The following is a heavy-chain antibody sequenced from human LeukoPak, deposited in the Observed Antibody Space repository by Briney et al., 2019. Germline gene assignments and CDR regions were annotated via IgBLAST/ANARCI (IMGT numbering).Heavy chain of an antibody. CDR1: GFTVSRNY. CDR2: IYSGGGT. Sequence: GDSLRLSCAASGFTVSRNYMSWVRQAPGKGLEWVSVIYSGGGTYYADSVKGRFTISRDNSKNTLYLQMNSLRAEDTAVYYCAKDLRGILVQNQLLKRNWFDPWGQGTLVTVSS. D-gene: IGHD2-2*01. CDR3: AKDLRGILVQNQLLKRNWFDP. V-gene: IGHV3-53*05. J-gene: IGHJ5*02.